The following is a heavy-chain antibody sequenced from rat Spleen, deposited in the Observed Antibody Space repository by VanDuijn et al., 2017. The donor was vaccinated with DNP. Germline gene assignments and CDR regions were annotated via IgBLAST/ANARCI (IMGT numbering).Heavy chain of an antibody. CDR2: LTNGGGT. CDR3: AKDYHFYAMDA. J-gene: IGHJ4*01. CDR1: GFTFSSYW. V-gene: IGHV5-31*01. Sequence: EVQLVESGGGLVQPGRSLKLSCVASGFTFSSYWMTWIRHVPGKGLEWVASLTNGGGTNYRDSVKGRFTISRDNANGTLYLQMDNLRSEDTATYYCAKDYHFYAMDAWGQGTSVTVSS.